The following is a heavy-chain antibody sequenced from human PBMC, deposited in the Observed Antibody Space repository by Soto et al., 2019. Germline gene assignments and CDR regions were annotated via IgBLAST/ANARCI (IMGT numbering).Heavy chain of an antibody. D-gene: IGHD3-3*01. Sequence: ASVKVSCKASGYTFTSYGISWVRQAPGQGLEWMGWISAYNGNTNYAQKLQGRVTMTTDTSTSTAHMELRSLRSDDTAVYYCARDLDDFWSGYYTGDYYYMDVWGKGTTVTVSS. J-gene: IGHJ6*03. CDR1: GYTFTSYG. CDR2: ISAYNGNT. V-gene: IGHV1-18*01. CDR3: ARDLDDFWSGYYTGDYYYMDV.